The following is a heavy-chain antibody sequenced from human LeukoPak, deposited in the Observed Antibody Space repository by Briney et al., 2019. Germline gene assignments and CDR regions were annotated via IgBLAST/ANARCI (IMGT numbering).Heavy chain of an antibody. J-gene: IGHJ4*02. D-gene: IGHD2-15*01. CDR2: ISSSSSYI. CDR1: GFTFSSYS. CDR3: ASGGILCSGGSCYSYYFDY. V-gene: IGHV3-21*01. Sequence: PGGSLRLSCAASGFTFSSYSMNWVRQAPGKGLEWVSSISSSSSYIYYADSVKGRFTISRDNAKNSLYLQMNSLRAEDTAVYYCASGGILCSGGSCYSYYFDYWGQGTLVTVSS.